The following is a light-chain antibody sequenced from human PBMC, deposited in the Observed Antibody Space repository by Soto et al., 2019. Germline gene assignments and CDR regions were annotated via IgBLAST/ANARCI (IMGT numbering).Light chain of an antibody. CDR3: QHYDNVPYN. Sequence: DSRVTQSPSSLSASVGDRVTITCQASRAISNFLNWYQHQPGKAPKLLISDASKLEPGVPSRFSGSGSGTEFTLTISSLQPEDFATYYCQHYDNVPYNFGQGARLDIK. CDR2: DAS. J-gene: IGKJ2*01. CDR1: RAISNF. V-gene: IGKV1-33*01.